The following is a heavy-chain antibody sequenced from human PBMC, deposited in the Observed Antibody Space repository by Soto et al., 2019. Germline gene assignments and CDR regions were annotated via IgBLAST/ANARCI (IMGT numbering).Heavy chain of an antibody. Sequence: SETLSLTCAVYGGSFSGYYWSWIRQPPGKGLEWIGEINHSGSTNYNPSLKSRVTISVDTSKNQFSLKLSSVTAADTAVYYCARDPRWLQLTLYDYWGQGTLVTVSS. D-gene: IGHD5-12*01. CDR3: ARDPRWLQLTLYDY. CDR2: INHSGST. J-gene: IGHJ4*02. V-gene: IGHV4-34*01. CDR1: GGSFSGYY.